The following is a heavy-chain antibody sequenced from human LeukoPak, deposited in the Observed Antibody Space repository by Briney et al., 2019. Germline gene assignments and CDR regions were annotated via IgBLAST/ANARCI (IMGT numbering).Heavy chain of an antibody. D-gene: IGHD6-13*01. V-gene: IGHV4-4*07. CDR1: GGSISSYY. CDR2: IYTSGST. Sequence: SETLSLTCTVSGGSISSYYWSWIRQPAGKGLEWLGRIYTSGSTNQNPSLKSRVTMSVDTSKKQFSLKLSSVTAADTAVYYCARDVGSGSWGFDYWGQGTLVTVSS. CDR3: ARDVGSGSWGFDY. J-gene: IGHJ4*02.